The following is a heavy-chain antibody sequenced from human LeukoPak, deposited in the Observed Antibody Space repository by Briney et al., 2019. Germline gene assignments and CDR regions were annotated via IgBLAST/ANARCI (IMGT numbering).Heavy chain of an antibody. CDR3: AKSGLVSGGYYFDY. D-gene: IGHD6-19*01. CDR1: GFTFDDYA. CDR2: ISWNSGSI. J-gene: IGHJ4*02. V-gene: IGHV3-9*01. Sequence: PGRSLRLSCAASGFTFDDYAMHWVRQAPGKGLEWVSGISWNSGSIGYADSVKGRFTISRDNAKNSLYLQMNSLRAEDTALYYCAKSGLVSGGYYFDYWGQGTLVTVSS.